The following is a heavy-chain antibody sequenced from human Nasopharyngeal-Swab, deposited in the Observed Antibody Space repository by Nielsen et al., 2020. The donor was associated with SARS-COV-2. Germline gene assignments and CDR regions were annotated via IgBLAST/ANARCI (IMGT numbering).Heavy chain of an antibody. D-gene: IGHD4-17*01. CDR2: ISSIGNTI. CDR3: ARDHYGDYVDY. J-gene: IGHJ4*02. V-gene: IGHV3-48*03. CDR1: GFTFSSYE. Sequence: GASLKISCVASGFTFSSYEMNWVRQAPGKGLERISYISSIGNTIYYADSVKGRFTISRDSAKNSLSLQMNSLRAEDTAVYYCARDHYGDYVDYWGQGTLVTVSS.